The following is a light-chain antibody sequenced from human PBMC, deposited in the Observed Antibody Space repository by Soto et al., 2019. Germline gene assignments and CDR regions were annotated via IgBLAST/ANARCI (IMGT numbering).Light chain of an antibody. V-gene: IGKV1-5*01. CDR1: QSISSW. CDR3: HQYNSYSPET. CDR2: DAS. J-gene: IGKJ1*01. Sequence: DIQMTQSPSTLSASVGDRVTITCRASQSISSWLAWYQQKPGKAPKLLIYDASSLESGVPSRFSGSGSGTEFTLTISSLQPDDFAPYYCHQYNSYSPETFGQGTKADIK.